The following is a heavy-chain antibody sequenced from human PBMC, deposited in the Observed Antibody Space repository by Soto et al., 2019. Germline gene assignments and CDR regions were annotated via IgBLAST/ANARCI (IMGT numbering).Heavy chain of an antibody. J-gene: IGHJ6*02. CDR3: ARDWEVRGVIPYYYYGMDV. V-gene: IGHV4-4*02. CDR1: GGSISSSNW. Sequence: QVQLQESGPGLVKPSGTLSLTCAVSGGSISSSNWWSWVRQPPGKGLEWIGEIYHSGSTNYNPSLKGRVTLSVDKSKSQFSLKLSSVTAADTAVYYCARDWEVRGVIPYYYYGMDVWGQGTTVTVSS. CDR2: IYHSGST. D-gene: IGHD3-10*01.